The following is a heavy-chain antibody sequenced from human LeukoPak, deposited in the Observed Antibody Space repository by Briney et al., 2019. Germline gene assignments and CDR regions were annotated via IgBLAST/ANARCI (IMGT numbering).Heavy chain of an antibody. CDR2: INHSGST. D-gene: IGHD6-25*01. J-gene: IGHJ4*02. Sequence: SETLSLTCAVYGVSFSGYYWSWIRQPPGKGLEWIGEINHSGSTNYNPSLKSRVTISVDTSRNQFSLKLSSVTAADTAVYYCARAPGGLWGQGTLVTVSS. CDR1: GVSFSGYY. CDR3: ARAPGGL. V-gene: IGHV4-34*01.